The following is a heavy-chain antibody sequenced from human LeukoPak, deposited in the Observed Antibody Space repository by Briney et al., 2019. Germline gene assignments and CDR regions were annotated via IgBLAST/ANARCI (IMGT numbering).Heavy chain of an antibody. V-gene: IGHV1-58*02. J-gene: IGHJ5*02. CDR1: GYTFTSYY. CDR2: IVVGSGNT. Sequence: SVKVSCKASGYTFTSYYMHWVRQARGQRLEWIGWIVVGSGNTKYAQKFQERVTITRDMSTSTAYMELSSLRSEDTAVYYCAASLPSVVVTAMSFDPWGQGTLVTVSS. CDR3: AASLPSVVVTAMSFDP. D-gene: IGHD2-21*02.